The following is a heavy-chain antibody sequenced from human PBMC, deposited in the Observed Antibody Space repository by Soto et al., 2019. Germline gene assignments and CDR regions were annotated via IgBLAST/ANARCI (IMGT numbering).Heavy chain of an antibody. V-gene: IGHV4-31*03. D-gene: IGHD4-17*01. CDR1: GGSISSGNYY. CDR3: AREYGDPFPSNWFDP. Sequence: QVQLQESGPGLVKPSQTLSLTCTVSGGSISSGNYYWSWLRQHPGKRLEWIGYIYHSGSTYYNPSLKSRGTISVDTSKNQFSLKLSSVTAADTAIYYCAREYGDPFPSNWFDPWGQGTLVTVSS. J-gene: IGHJ5*02. CDR2: IYHSGST.